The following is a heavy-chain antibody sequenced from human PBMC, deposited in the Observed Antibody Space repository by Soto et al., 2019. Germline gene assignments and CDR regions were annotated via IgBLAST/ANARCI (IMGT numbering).Heavy chain of an antibody. CDR2: ISAYNGNT. Sequence: ASVKVSCKASGYTFTSYGISWVRQAPGQGLEWMGWISAYNGNTNYAQKLQGRVTMTTDTSTSTAYMELRSLRSDDTAVYYCARDRFVWFGEVWFDPWGQGTLVTVSS. CDR1: GYTFTSYG. J-gene: IGHJ5*02. D-gene: IGHD3-10*01. CDR3: ARDRFVWFGEVWFDP. V-gene: IGHV1-18*01.